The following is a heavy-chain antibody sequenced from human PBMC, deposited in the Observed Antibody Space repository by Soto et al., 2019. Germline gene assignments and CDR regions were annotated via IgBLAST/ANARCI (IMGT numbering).Heavy chain of an antibody. CDR3: ARGGGYSGYDYYFDS. Sequence: QVQLVQSGAEVKKPGASVKVSCKASGYAFTNYDITWVRQAPGQGLEWMGWISAYNGYTNYAQKLQGRVTMTTDTSTSTAYMELRSLRSDDTAVYYCARGGGYSGYDYYFDSWGQGTLVTVSS. CDR2: ISAYNGYT. CDR1: GYAFTNYD. D-gene: IGHD5-12*01. J-gene: IGHJ4*02. V-gene: IGHV1-18*01.